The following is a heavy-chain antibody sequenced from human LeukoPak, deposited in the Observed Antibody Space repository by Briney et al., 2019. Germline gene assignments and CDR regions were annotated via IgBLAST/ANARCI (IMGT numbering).Heavy chain of an antibody. D-gene: IGHD3-3*01. V-gene: IGHV4-39*01. CDR2: IYDSGST. CDR3: ARGRAKIKPTISNERGFDY. J-gene: IGHJ4*02. Sequence: NPSETLSLTCTVSGGSIRSSYYYWGWIRQPPGKGLEWIGSIYDSGSTYYNPSLKSRVTISVDTSKNQFSLKLNSVTAADTAVYYCARGRAKIKPTISNERGFDYWGQGTLVTVSS. CDR1: GGSIRSSYYY.